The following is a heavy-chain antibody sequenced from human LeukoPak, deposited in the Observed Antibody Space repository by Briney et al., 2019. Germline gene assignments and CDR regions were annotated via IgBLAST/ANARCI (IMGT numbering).Heavy chain of an antibody. CDR2: IYYSGST. D-gene: IGHD2-2*01. CDR3: ARAGGSTSFGWFDP. Sequence: PSETLSLTCTVSGGSISSGGYYWSWIRQHPGKGLEWIGYIYYSGSTYYNPSLKSRVTISVDTSKNQFSLKLSSVTAADTAVYYCARAGGSTSFGWFDPWGQGTLVTVSS. V-gene: IGHV4-31*03. CDR1: GGSISSGGYY. J-gene: IGHJ5*02.